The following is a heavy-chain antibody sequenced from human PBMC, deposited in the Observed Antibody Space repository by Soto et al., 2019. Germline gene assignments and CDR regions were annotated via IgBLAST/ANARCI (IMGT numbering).Heavy chain of an antibody. D-gene: IGHD5-12*01. CDR3: ARDRGDGYNFNYYGMDV. CDR1: GGTFSSYA. CDR2: IIPIFGTA. Sequence: SVKVSCKASGGTFSSYAISWVRQAPGQGLEWMGGIIPIFGTANYAQKFQGRVTITADESTSTAYMELSSLRSEDTAVYYCARDRGDGYNFNYYGMDVWGQGTTVTSP. V-gene: IGHV1-69*13. J-gene: IGHJ6*02.